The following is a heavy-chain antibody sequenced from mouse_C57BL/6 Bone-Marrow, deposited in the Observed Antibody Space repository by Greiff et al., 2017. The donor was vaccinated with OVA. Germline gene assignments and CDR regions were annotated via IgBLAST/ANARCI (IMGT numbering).Heavy chain of an antibody. V-gene: IGHV10-3*01. Sequence: EVKVVESGGGLVQPKGSLKLSCAASGFTFNTYAMHWVRQAPGKGLEWVARIRSNSSNYATYYADSVKDRFTISRDDSQSMLYLQMNNLKTEDTAMYYCVRGTSYCYFYVWGTGTTVTVSS. CDR3: VRGTSYCYFYV. CDR2: IRSNSSNYAT. J-gene: IGHJ1*03. D-gene: IGHD1-3*01. CDR1: GFTFNTYA.